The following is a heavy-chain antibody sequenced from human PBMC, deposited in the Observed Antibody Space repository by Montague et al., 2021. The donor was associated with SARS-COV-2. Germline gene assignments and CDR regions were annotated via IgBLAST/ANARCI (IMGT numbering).Heavy chain of an antibody. CDR2: INHRGST. V-gene: IGHV4-34*01. J-gene: IGHJ4*02. CDR3: ARGRQHINMVVVVVTGGEYYFDF. Sequence: SETLSLTCAVYDGSFSDYSWTWIRQPPGKGLEWIGEINHRGSTNYNPSLTSRVTISVDTSKNQFSLKMTSVTAADTAVYYCARGRQHINMVVVVVTGGEYYFDFWGKGTLGAVSS. CDR1: DGSFSDYS. D-gene: IGHD3-22*01.